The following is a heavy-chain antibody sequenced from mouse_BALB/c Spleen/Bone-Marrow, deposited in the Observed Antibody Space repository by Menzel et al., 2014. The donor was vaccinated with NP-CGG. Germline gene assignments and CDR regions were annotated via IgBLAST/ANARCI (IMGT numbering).Heavy chain of an antibody. CDR3: TSLLTFYARDY. CDR2: IRNKANGYTT. Sequence: EVQLVESGGGLVQPGGSLRLSCATSGFTFTDYYMSWVRQPPGKALEWLGFIRNKANGYTTEYSASVKGRFTISRDNSQPILYLQMNTLRAEDSATYYCTSLLTFYARDYWGQGTSVTVSS. J-gene: IGHJ4*01. D-gene: IGHD4-1*01. V-gene: IGHV7-3*02. CDR1: GFTFTDYY.